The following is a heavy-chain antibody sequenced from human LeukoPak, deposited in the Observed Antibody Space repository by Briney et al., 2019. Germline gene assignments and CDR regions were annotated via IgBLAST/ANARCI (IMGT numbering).Heavy chain of an antibody. CDR1: GGSISNSY. Sequence: TSSETLSLTCTVSGGSISNSYWTWIRQPPGKGLEWIGHIYYSGSTNYNPSLKSRVTISVDTSKNQFSLKLSSVTAADTAVYYCARASIAVAGSFDYWGQGTLVTVSS. V-gene: IGHV4-59*08. D-gene: IGHD6-19*01. CDR2: IYYSGST. CDR3: ARASIAVAGSFDY. J-gene: IGHJ4*02.